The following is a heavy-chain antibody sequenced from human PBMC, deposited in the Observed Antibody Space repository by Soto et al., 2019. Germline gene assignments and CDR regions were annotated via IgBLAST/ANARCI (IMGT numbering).Heavy chain of an antibody. V-gene: IGHV4-31*03. Sequence: SETLSLTCTVSGGSISSGNYYWSWIRQHPGKGLEWIGYIYYSGSTHYNPSLKSRVTILVDTSKNQFSLNLSSVTAADTAVYYCARAWLPQRGWFYPWGQGTLVTVSS. D-gene: IGHD5-12*01. J-gene: IGHJ5*02. CDR2: IYYSGST. CDR3: ARAWLPQRGWFYP. CDR1: GGSISSGNYY.